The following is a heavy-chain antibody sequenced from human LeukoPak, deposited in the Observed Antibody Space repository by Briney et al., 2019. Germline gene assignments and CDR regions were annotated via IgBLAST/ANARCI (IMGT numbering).Heavy chain of an antibody. V-gene: IGHV1-58*01. CDR3: AAEAAYYYDSRDAFDV. CDR2: MVVGSGNT. D-gene: IGHD3-22*01. Sequence: GASVKVSCKASGFTFTSSAVQWVRQARGQRLEWIGWMVVGSGNTNYAQKFQERVTITRDMSTSLVYMELSSLRSEDTAVYYCAAEAAYYYDSRDAFDVWGQGTMVTVSS. J-gene: IGHJ3*01. CDR1: GFTFTSSA.